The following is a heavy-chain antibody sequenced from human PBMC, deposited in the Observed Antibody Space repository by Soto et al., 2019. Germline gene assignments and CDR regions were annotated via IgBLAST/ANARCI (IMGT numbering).Heavy chain of an antibody. V-gene: IGHV4-59*01. CDR2: IYYSGST. CDR3: ARNLYDFWSGYPPSLGY. J-gene: IGHJ4*02. D-gene: IGHD3-3*01. Sequence: PSETLSLTCTVSGGSISSDYWSWVRQPPWKGLEWIGYIYYSGSTNYNPSLKSRVTISVDTSKNQFSLKLSSVTAADTAVYYCARNLYDFWSGYPPSLGYWGQGTLVTVSS. CDR1: GGSISSDY.